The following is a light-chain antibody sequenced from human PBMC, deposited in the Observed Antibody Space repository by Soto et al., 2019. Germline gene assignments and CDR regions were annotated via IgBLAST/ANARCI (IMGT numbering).Light chain of an antibody. Sequence: DIVMTQSPLSLSVTPREPASISCRSSQSLLQTNGYNYLDCYLQKPGQSPQLLLPFGSNRASGVTDRFRGSRSGIDVTLKISRAEAEDVGVYYCMQAVHTPPWTFGQGTRVVI. CDR3: MQAVHTPPWT. J-gene: IGKJ1*01. CDR1: QSLLQTNGYNY. V-gene: IGKV2-28*01. CDR2: FGS.